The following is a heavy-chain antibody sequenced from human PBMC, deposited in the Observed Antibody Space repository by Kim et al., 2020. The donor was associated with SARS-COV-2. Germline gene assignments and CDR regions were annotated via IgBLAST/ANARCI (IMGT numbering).Heavy chain of an antibody. CDR3: ARSGGHYYSGPYYYNYYG. D-gene: IGHD5-12*01. CDR1: GLTFSNYG. CDR2: IWYDGSRK. J-gene: IGHJ6*01. Sequence: GGSLRLSCAASGLTFSNYGMHWVRQAPGKGLEWVAIIWYDGSRKKYADSVNGRFTISRDNSKNTLYLQMNNLRAEDTATYYCARSGGHYYSGPYYYNYYG. V-gene: IGHV3-33*01.